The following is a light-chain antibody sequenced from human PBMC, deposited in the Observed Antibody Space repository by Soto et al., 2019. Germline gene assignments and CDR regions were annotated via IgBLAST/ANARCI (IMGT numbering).Light chain of an antibody. CDR3: CSYAGSSTVV. J-gene: IGLJ2*01. V-gene: IGLV2-23*01. CDR2: DGS. Sequence: QSVLTQPASVSGSLGHSITISFTGTSSDVGSYNLVSWYQQHPGKAPKLRIYDGSKRPSGVSNRCSSPKSGNTASLTISGLQAEDEAVYYCCSYAGSSTVVFGGGTKLTVL. CDR1: SSDVGSYNL.